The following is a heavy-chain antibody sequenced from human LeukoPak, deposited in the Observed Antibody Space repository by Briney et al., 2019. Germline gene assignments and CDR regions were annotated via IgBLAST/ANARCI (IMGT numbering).Heavy chain of an antibody. J-gene: IGHJ3*02. D-gene: IGHD3-10*01. CDR2: IRYDGSNK. V-gene: IGHV3-30*02. CDR1: GFTFSSYG. Sequence: HGGSLRLSCAASGFTFSSYGMHWVRQAPGKGLEWVAFIRYDGSNKYYADSVKGRFVISRDNSRNTLYLYMNSLRAEDSAVYYCAKDGVSSSVWAFDIWGQGTMVTVSS. CDR3: AKDGVSSSVWAFDI.